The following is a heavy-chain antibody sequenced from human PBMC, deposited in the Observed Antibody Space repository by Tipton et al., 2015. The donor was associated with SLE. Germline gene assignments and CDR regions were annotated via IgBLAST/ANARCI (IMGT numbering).Heavy chain of an antibody. CDR2: IRSSGSTI. V-gene: IGHV3-48*03. CDR1: GFTFSSYG. CDR3: ARDRSYRGFDWGGRSFDC. Sequence: SLRLSCAASGFTFSSYGMNWVRQAPGKGLEWVSYIRSSGSTIYYADSVKGRFTISRDNAKISLYLQMNSLRAEDTAVYYCARDRSYRGFDWGGRSFDCWGQGTLVTVSS. J-gene: IGHJ4*02. D-gene: IGHD5-12*01.